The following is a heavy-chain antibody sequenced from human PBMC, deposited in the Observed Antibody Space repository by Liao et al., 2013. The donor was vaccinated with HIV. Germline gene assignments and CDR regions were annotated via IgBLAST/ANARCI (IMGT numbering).Heavy chain of an antibody. J-gene: IGHJ2*01. D-gene: IGHD2-21*02. Sequence: QVQLQESGPGLVKPSETLSLTCSVSGASITGHYWNWIRQPAGQGLEWIGRIFTSANTGSSNFNPSLTNRVSMSIDTSKNHFSLNLRSLTAADTAVYFCARGSRLPYGWYFDLWGRGTQVTVSS. V-gene: IGHV4-4*07. CDR2: IFTSANTGSS. CDR3: ARGSRLPYGWYFDL. CDR1: GASITGHY.